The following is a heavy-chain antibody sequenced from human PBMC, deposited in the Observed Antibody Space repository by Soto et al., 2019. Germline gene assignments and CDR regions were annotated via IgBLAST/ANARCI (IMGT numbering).Heavy chain of an antibody. CDR1: GYTFSNYG. CDR3: SRFIMVGGWFDPNYYDGMDV. V-gene: IGHV1-18*01. CDR2: ISGYNGNT. J-gene: IGHJ6*01. D-gene: IGHD6-19*01. Sequence: QVQLVQSGAEVKKPGASVTVSCKTSGYTFSNYGINWVRQAPGQGLEWMGWISGYNGNTNYAQTVQCRVTVTTDTSTGTGYMAVRSLKSDDTAIYCGSRFIMVGGWFDPNYYDGMDVWGQGTTVTVSS.